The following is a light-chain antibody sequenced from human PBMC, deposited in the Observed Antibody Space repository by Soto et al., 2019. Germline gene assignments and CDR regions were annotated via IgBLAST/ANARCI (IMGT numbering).Light chain of an antibody. J-gene: IGLJ1*01. V-gene: IGLV2-8*01. Sequence: QYVLTQPPSASGSPGQSVTMSCTGTRNDIGAYEFVSWYQHHPGKAPKLIIYEVVQRPSGVPDRFSGSKSGNTASLTVSGLQAADEADYYCKSYAGSNTYVFGTGTKVTVL. CDR1: RNDIGAYEF. CDR3: KSYAGSNTYV. CDR2: EVV.